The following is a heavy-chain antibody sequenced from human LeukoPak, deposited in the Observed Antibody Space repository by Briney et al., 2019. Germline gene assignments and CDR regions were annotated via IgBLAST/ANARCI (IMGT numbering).Heavy chain of an antibody. D-gene: IGHD3-10*01. Sequence: SETLSLTCAVSGDSISSGDYSWSWLRQPPGKGLEWIGYIFHSGNSYYNPSLRSRVTISVDKSKNQFSLRLTSVTAADTAVYYCARELWFVNAPGSWLDLWGQGTLVTVSS. CDR2: IFHSGNS. CDR3: ARELWFVNAPGSWLDL. V-gene: IGHV4-30-2*01. J-gene: IGHJ5*02. CDR1: GDSISSGDYS.